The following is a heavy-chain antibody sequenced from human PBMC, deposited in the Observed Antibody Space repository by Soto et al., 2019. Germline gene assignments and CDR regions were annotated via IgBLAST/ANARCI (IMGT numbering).Heavy chain of an antibody. D-gene: IGHD4-17*01. CDR2: IYYSGST. CDR1: GGSVSSGSYY. J-gene: IGHJ3*02. Sequence: SETLSLTCTVSGGSVSSGSYYWSWIRQPPGKGLEWIGYIYYSGSTNYNPSLKSRVTISVDTSKNQFSLKLSSVTAADTAVYYCARVDNYDYCGNGGVGDAFEIWGQGTMVPVSS. CDR3: ARVDNYDYCGNGGVGDAFEI. V-gene: IGHV4-61*01.